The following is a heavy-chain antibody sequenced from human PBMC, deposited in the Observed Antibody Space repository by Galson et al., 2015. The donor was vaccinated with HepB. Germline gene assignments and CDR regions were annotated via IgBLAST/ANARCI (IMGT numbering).Heavy chain of an antibody. CDR2: IDSGHVT. D-gene: IGHD3-16*01. Sequence: SLRLSCATSGFTVSGDDITWVRQAPGKGLEWVSIIDSGHVTYYAASVKGRFSISRDTSENILYLQMNSLRAEDTAIYYCAGGRGTLGRYSFDIWGPGTLVTVSS. V-gene: IGHV3-53*01. CDR3: AGGRGTLGRYSFDI. CDR1: GFTVSGDD. J-gene: IGHJ4*02.